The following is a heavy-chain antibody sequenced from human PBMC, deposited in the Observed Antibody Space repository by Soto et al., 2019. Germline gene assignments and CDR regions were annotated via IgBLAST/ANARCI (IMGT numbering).Heavy chain of an antibody. Sequence: SETLSLTCAVYGGSFSGYYWSWIRQPPGKGLEWIGEINHSGSTNYNPSLKSRVTISVDTSKNQFSLKLSSVTAADTAVYYCARGSSTPAAPGDYYYGMDVWGQGTTVTVSS. CDR3: ARGSSTPAAPGDYYYGMDV. J-gene: IGHJ6*02. CDR1: GGSFSGYY. CDR2: INHSGST. V-gene: IGHV4-34*01. D-gene: IGHD2-2*01.